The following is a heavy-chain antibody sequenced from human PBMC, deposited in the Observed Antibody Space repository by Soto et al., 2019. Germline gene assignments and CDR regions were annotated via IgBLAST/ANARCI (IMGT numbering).Heavy chain of an antibody. J-gene: IGHJ6*03. V-gene: IGHV3-66*01. CDR1: GLTVSNQY. CDR2: IHSGGNT. Sequence: PGGSLRLSCAASGLTVSNQYMTWVRQAPGKGLEWVSVIHSGGNTFYADSVKGRFTISRDNSKNTLYLQMNSLRAEDTAVYHCARNGRPSLYYYMDFWGKGTTVTVSS. CDR3: ARNGRPSLYYYMDF. D-gene: IGHD2-8*01.